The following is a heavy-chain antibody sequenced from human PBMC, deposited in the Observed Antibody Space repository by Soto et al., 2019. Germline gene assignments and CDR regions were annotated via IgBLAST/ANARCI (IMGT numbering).Heavy chain of an antibody. V-gene: IGHV3-9*01. CDR2: ISWNSGNR. D-gene: IGHD6-19*01. J-gene: IGHJ4*02. CDR3: AKDSGSGWYYFDY. CDR1: GFTFDDYA. Sequence: LRLSCAASGFTFDDYAMHWVRQAPGKGLEWVSGISWNSGNRGYADSMKGRFTISRDNAKNSLYLQMNSLRAEDTALYYCAKDSGSGWYYFDYLGQGSMVTV.